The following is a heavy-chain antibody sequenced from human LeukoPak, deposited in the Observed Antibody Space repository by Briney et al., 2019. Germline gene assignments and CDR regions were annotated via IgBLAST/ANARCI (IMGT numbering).Heavy chain of an antibody. D-gene: IGHD5-24*01. CDR1: GFTFSDYY. V-gene: IGHV3-11*06. CDR3: ARVEMATIESYYFDY. J-gene: IGHJ4*02. CDR2: ISSSSSYI. Sequence: PGGSLRLSCAASGFTFSDYYMSWIRQAPGKGLEWVSSISSSSSYIYYADSVKGRFTISRDNAKNSLYLQMNSLRAEDTAVYYCARVEMATIESYYFDYWGQGTLVTVSS.